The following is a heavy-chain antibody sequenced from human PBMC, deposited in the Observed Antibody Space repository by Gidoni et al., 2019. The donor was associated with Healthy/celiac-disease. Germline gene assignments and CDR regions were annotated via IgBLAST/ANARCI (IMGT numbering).Heavy chain of an antibody. J-gene: IGHJ3*02. CDR3: VIVGARRGAFDI. CDR2: ISYDGSNK. D-gene: IGHD1-26*01. Sequence: QVQLVESGGGVVQPGRSLRLSCAASGFTFSSYAIHWVRQAPGKGLEWVAVISYDGSNKYYADSVKGRFTISRDNSKNTLYLKMNSRRAEDTAVYYCVIVGARRGAFDIWGQGTMVTVSS. V-gene: IGHV3-30-3*01. CDR1: GFTFSSYA.